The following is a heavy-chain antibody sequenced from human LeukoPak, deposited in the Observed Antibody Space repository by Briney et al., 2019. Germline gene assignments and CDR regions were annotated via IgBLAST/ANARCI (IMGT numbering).Heavy chain of an antibody. V-gene: IGHV3-23*01. CDR3: AKSYQIVVVISQPLDY. CDR1: GFTFSSYA. J-gene: IGHJ4*02. D-gene: IGHD3-22*01. Sequence: GGSLRFSCAASGFTFSSYAMSWVRQAPGKGLEWASAISGSGGSTYYADSVKGRFTISRDNSKNTLYLQMNSLRAEDTAVYYCAKSYQIVVVISQPLDYWGQGTLVTVSS. CDR2: ISGSGGST.